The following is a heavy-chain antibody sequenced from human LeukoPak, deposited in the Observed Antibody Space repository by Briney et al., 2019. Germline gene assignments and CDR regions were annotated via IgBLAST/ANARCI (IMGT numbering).Heavy chain of an antibody. D-gene: IGHD6-19*01. V-gene: IGHV1-8*01. CDR1: GYSFTSYD. J-gene: IGHJ4*02. CDR3: TRVTSGRLDFDY. Sequence: ASVKVSCKASGYSFTSYDINWVRQAPGQGLEYMGWINPNSGNTGQAQKFQGRVTMTRDTSITTAFMGLTSLRSEDTAVYYCTRVTSGRLDFDYWGQGTLVTVSS. CDR2: INPNSGNT.